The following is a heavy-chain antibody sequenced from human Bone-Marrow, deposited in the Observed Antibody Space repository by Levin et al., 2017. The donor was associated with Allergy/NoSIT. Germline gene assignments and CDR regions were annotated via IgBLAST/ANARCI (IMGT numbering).Heavy chain of an antibody. J-gene: IGHJ4*02. D-gene: IGHD5-18*01. CDR1: GFTFSDYY. CDR3: ARAKIQLWLRGQGDY. V-gene: IGHV3-11*01. Sequence: PGGSLRLSCAASGFTFSDYYMTWIRQAPGKGLEWVSYISSSGSTMYYADSVKGRFTVSRDNAKNSLYLQMNSLRADDTAVYYCARAKIQLWLRGQGDYWGQGTLVTVSS. CDR2: ISSSGSTM.